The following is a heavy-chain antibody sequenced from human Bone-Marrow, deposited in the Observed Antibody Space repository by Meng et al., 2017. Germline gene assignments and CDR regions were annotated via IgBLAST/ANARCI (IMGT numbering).Heavy chain of an antibody. V-gene: IGHV1-18*01. CDR1: DYTSASYG. CDR2: FVSNADT. CDR3: ARGTPGRSYSDY. J-gene: IGHJ4*02. D-gene: IGHD3-10*01. Sequence: QSKLLQSGAEVKKPGASVWVSCKASDYTSASYGISWFRQAPGQGLEWMGWFVSNADTYPAQKFQGRVTMTRDTHTSTAFMELRSLRSDDTAVYYCARGTPGRSYSDYWGQGTLVTVSS.